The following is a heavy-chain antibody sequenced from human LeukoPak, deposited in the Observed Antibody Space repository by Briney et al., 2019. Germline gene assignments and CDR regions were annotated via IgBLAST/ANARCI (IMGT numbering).Heavy chain of an antibody. D-gene: IGHD1-14*01. V-gene: IGHV4-59*01. J-gene: IGHJ4*02. Sequence: SETLSLTCTVSGGSISSYYWSWIRQPPGKGLEWIGYIYYSGSTNYNPSLKSRVTISVDTSKNQFSLKLSSVTAADTAVYYCARGNPRGWYYFDYWGQGTLVTVSS. CDR2: IYYSGST. CDR1: GGSISSYY. CDR3: ARGNPRGWYYFDY.